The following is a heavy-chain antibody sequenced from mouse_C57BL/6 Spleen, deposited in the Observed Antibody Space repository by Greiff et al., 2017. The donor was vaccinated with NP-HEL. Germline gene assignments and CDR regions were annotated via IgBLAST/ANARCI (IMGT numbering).Heavy chain of an antibody. J-gene: IGHJ1*03. V-gene: IGHV2-9-1*01. CDR1: GFSLTSYA. CDR3: ARNYRNSWYFDV. CDR2: IWTGGGT. D-gene: IGHD2-1*01. Sequence: VQRVESGPGLVAPSQSLSITCTVSGFSLTSYAISWVRQPPGKGLEWLGVIWTGGGTSYNSALKSRLSISKDNSKSQVFLKMNSLQTDDTARYYCARNYRNSWYFDVWGTGTTVTVSS.